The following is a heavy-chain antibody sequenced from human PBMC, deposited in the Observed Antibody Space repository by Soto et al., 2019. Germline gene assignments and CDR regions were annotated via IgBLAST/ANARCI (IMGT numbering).Heavy chain of an antibody. CDR2: IKQDGSEK. V-gene: IGHV3-7*01. CDR3: ARASYASGPYYFDG. D-gene: IGHD2-2*01. Sequence: QAGGSLRLSCAASGFTFSNYWMTWVRQAPGKGLEWVANIKQDGSEKYYVDSVKGRFTISRDNARNSLFLQLNSLRAEDTAVYYCARASYASGPYYFDGWGPGIRVTVAS. CDR1: GFTFSNYW. J-gene: IGHJ4*02.